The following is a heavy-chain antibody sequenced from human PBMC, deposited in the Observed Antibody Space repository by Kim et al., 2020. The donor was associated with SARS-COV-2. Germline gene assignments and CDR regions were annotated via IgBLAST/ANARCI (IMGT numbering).Heavy chain of an antibody. CDR3: ARGGWVARPGVYYYYYGMDV. Sequence: SETLSLTCTVSGGSISSGSYYWSWIRQPAGKGLEWIGRIYTSGSTNYNPSLKSRVTISVDTSKNQFSLKLSSVTAADTAVYYCARGGWVARPGVYYYYYGMDVWGQGTTVTVSS. J-gene: IGHJ6*02. CDR1: GGSISSGSYY. V-gene: IGHV4-61*02. D-gene: IGHD6-6*01. CDR2: IYTSGST.